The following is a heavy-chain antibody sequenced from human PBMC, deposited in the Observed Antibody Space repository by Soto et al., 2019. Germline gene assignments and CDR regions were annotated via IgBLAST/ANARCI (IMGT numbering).Heavy chain of an antibody. Sequence: GASVKVSCKVSGYTLTELSMHWVRQAPGEGLEWMGGFDPEDGETIYAQKFQGRVTMTEDTSTDTAYMELSSLRSEDTAVYYCATGSGKLLYYYYGMDVWGQGTTVTVSS. CDR2: FDPEDGET. CDR3: ATGSGKLLYYYYGMDV. J-gene: IGHJ6*02. D-gene: IGHD1-26*01. CDR1: GYTLTELS. V-gene: IGHV1-24*01.